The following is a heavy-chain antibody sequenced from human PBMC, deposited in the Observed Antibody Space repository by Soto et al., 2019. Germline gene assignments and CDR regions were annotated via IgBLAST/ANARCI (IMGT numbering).Heavy chain of an antibody. J-gene: IGHJ4*02. Sequence: GGSLRLSCAASGFTVSSNYMSWVRQAPGKGLEWVSVIYSGGRTYYADSVKGRFTISRDNSKNTLYLQMNSLRADDTAVYYCAKEWSSNWVPPLDSWGQGTLVTVSS. D-gene: IGHD6-13*01. CDR1: GFTVSSNY. CDR3: AKEWSSNWVPPLDS. CDR2: IYSGGRT. V-gene: IGHV3-66*01.